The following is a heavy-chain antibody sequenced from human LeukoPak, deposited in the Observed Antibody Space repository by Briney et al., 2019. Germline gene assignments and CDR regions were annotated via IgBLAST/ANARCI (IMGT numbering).Heavy chain of an antibody. CDR3: ARLDIMITFGGVIVD. Sequence: KPSETLSLTCTVSGGSISSSSYYWGWIRQPPGKGLEWIGSIYYSGSTYYNPSLKSRVTISVDTSKNQFSLKLSSVTAADTAVYYCARLDIMITFGGVIVDWGQGTLVTVSS. J-gene: IGHJ4*02. V-gene: IGHV4-39*01. D-gene: IGHD3-16*02. CDR1: GGSISSSSYY. CDR2: IYYSGST.